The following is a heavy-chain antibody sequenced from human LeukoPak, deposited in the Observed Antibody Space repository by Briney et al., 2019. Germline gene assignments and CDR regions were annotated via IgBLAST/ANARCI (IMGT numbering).Heavy chain of an antibody. CDR2: ISGSGGST. Sequence: GGSLRLSCAASGFSFRSHAMSWVRQAPGKGLEWVSAISGSGGSTYYADSVKGRFTISRDNSKNTLYLQMNSLRAEDTTVYYCAKRYYYMDVWGKGTTVTVSS. J-gene: IGHJ6*03. V-gene: IGHV3-23*01. CDR1: GFSFRSHA. CDR3: AKRYYYMDV.